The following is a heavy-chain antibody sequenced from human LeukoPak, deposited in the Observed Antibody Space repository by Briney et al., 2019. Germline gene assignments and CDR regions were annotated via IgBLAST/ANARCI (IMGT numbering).Heavy chain of an antibody. Sequence: ASVKVSCKASGYTFTASSMHWVRQAPGQGLEWMGWINPDSGATNYAQKFQGRVIMTRDTSISTAYLELSRLRSDDTAMYYCAREGCFSTNCHVIGDDNWIDSWGQGTLVTVSA. J-gene: IGHJ5*01. CDR1: GYTFTASS. D-gene: IGHD2-2*01. V-gene: IGHV1-2*02. CDR3: AREGCFSTNCHVIGDDNWIDS. CDR2: INPDSGAT.